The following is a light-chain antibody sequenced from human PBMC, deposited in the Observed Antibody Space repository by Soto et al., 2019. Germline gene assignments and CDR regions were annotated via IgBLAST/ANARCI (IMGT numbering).Light chain of an antibody. CDR3: QQYADWPRT. V-gene: IGKV3-15*01. CDR1: QGVASSH. Sequence: EIVLTQSPATLSLSPVERATLSCRASQGVASSHLAWYQQKPGQAPRLLIYGASTRATGIPARFSGSGSGTEFTLTISSLQSGDFAVYYCQQYADWPRTFGQGTKVDIK. J-gene: IGKJ1*01. CDR2: GAS.